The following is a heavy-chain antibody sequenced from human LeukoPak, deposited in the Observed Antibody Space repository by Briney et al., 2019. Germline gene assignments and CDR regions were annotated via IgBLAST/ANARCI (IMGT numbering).Heavy chain of an antibody. J-gene: IGHJ4*02. V-gene: IGHV4-38-2*02. Sequence: SETLSLTCTVSGYSISSGYYWGWIRQPPGKGLEWIGSIYHSGSTYYNPSLKSRVTISVDTSKNQFSLKLSSVTAADTAVYYCARDRRSGSYHSYFDYWGQGTLVTVSS. CDR3: ARDRRSGSYHSYFDY. D-gene: IGHD1-26*01. CDR1: GYSISSGYY. CDR2: IYHSGST.